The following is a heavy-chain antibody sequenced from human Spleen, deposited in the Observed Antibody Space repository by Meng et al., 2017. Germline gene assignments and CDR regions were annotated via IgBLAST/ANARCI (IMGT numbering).Heavy chain of an antibody. V-gene: IGHV1-3*01. CDR2: INAGNGNT. J-gene: IGHJ5*02. Sequence: QGQTVQSGAEVMKPGAAGKVSCKASGGTFSSNTISWVRQAPGQGLEWMGWINAGNGNTEYSQKFQGRVTITRDTSASTAYMGLSSLRSEDTAVYYCARVPEYYGSGSLIWFDPWGQGTLVTVSS. CDR3: ARVPEYYGSGSLIWFDP. CDR1: GGTFSSNT. D-gene: IGHD3-10*01.